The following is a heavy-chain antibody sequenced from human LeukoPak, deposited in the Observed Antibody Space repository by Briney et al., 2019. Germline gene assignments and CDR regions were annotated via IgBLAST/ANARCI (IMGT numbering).Heavy chain of an antibody. V-gene: IGHV3-23*01. CDR2: ISGGGDRT. CDR1: GFTFSSYT. J-gene: IGHJ4*02. CDR3: AKVLVGNSNIFDY. Sequence: GGSLRLSCAASGFTFSSYTMNWVRQAPGQGLEWVSGISGGGDRTNYADSVKGRFTISRDNSKNTLYLQMSSLRAEDTVIYYCAKVLVGNSNIFDYWGLGTPVTVSS. D-gene: IGHD1-26*01.